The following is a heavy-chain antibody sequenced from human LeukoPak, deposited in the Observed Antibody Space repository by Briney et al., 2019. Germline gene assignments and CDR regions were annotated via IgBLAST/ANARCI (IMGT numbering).Heavy chain of an antibody. V-gene: IGHV3-23*01. J-gene: IGHJ4*02. Sequence: PSETLSLTCTVSGGSISSYYWSWVRQAPGKGLEWVSSIRGSGGSTYYADSVKGRFTISRDNFKNTLYLQMNSLRAEDTAVYYCAKYGGNPPVHWGQGTLVTVSS. CDR1: GGSISSYY. CDR2: IRGSGGST. D-gene: IGHD4-23*01. CDR3: AKYGGNPPVH.